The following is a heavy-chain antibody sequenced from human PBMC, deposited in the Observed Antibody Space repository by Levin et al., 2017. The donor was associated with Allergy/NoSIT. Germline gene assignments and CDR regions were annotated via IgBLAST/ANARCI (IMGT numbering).Heavy chain of an antibody. CDR3: AHMPGYSSGRGFDP. V-gene: IGHV2-5*02. D-gene: IGHD6-19*01. CDR1: GFSLSTSGVG. J-gene: IGHJ5*02. CDR2: IYWDDDK. Sequence: SGPTLVKPTQTLTLTCTFSGFSLSTSGVGVGWIRQPPGKALEWLALIYWDDDKRYSPSLKSRLTITKDTSKNQVVLTMTNMDPVDTATSYFAHMPGYSSGRGFDPWGQGTLVTVSS.